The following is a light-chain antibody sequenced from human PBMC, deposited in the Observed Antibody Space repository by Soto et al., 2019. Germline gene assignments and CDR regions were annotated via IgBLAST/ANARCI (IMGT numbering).Light chain of an antibody. J-gene: IGKJ1*01. Sequence: EIVMTQSPATLSVSPGERATLSCRASQSVSSDLAWYHQKPGQAPRLLIYSASTRATGIPARFSGSGSETEFTLTINSLQSEDFAVYYCQQYNNWPRTFGQGTKVEIK. CDR3: QQYNNWPRT. CDR1: QSVSSD. CDR2: SAS. V-gene: IGKV3-15*01.